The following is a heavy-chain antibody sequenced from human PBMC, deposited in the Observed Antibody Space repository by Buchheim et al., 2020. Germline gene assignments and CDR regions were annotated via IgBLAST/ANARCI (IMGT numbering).Heavy chain of an antibody. CDR3: ARGGLRFLEWLFFDY. CDR2: IYYSGST. Sequence: QVQLQESGPGLVKPSQTLSLTCTVSGDSISSASYYWTWIRQHPGKGLEWIGYIYYSGSTYYNPSLKSRVTISVDTSKNQFSLKLSSVTAADTAVYYCARGGLRFLEWLFFDYWGQGTL. CDR1: GDSISSASYY. D-gene: IGHD3-3*01. J-gene: IGHJ4*02. V-gene: IGHV4-31*03.